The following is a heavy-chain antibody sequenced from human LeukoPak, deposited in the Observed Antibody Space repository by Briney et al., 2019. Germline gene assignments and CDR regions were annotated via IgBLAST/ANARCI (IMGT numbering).Heavy chain of an antibody. V-gene: IGHV1-2*02. CDR1: GYPFTCYY. CDR2: INPNSGGT. Sequence: PWASVKVSFKASGYPFTCYYMHWVRPAPGQGLEWMGWINPNSGGTNYAQKFQGRVTMTRDMSTSTVYMELSSLRSEDTAVYYCARDLPLTVTTGLDAFDIWGQGTMVTVSS. J-gene: IGHJ3*02. D-gene: IGHD4-17*01. CDR3: ARDLPLTVTTGLDAFDI.